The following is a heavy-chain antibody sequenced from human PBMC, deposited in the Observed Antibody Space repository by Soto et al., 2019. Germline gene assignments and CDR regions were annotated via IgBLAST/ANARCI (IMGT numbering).Heavy chain of an antibody. J-gene: IGHJ4*02. D-gene: IGHD3-3*01. CDR2: ISYDGSNK. CDR3: AKDSSYFWSGPSPGYFDY. Sequence: PGGSLSLSCAASGFTFSSYGMHWVRQAPGKGLEWVAVISYDGSNKYYADSVKGRFTISRDNSKNTLYLQMNSLRAEGTAVYYCAKDSSYFWSGPSPGYFDYWGQGTLVTVSS. V-gene: IGHV3-30*18. CDR1: GFTFSSYG.